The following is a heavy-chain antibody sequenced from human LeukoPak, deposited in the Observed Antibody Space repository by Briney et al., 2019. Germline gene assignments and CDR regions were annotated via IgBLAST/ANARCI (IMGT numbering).Heavy chain of an antibody. J-gene: IGHJ4*02. CDR1: GGSISSDGYS. Sequence: SETLSLTCAVSGGSISSDGYSWSWIRQPPGKGLEWIGYIYHSGSTYYNPSLKSRVTISVDRSKNQFSLKLSSVTAADTTVYYCDRDTRPGDYGGVWGQGTLVTVSS. V-gene: IGHV4-30-2*01. CDR2: IYHSGST. CDR3: DRDTRPGDYGGV. D-gene: IGHD4-17*01.